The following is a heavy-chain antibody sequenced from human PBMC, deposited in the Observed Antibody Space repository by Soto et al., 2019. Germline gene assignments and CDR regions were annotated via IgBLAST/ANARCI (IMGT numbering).Heavy chain of an antibody. CDR3: ARDVVAAAGYYYYYGMDV. D-gene: IGHD6-13*01. CDR1: GGTFSSYA. Sequence: QVQLVQSGAEVKKPGSSVKVSCKASGGTFSSYAISWVRQAPGQGLEWMGGIIPIFGTANYAQKFQGRVTITADESTSTAYMELSSLRSEDTAVYYGARDVVAAAGYYYYYGMDVWGQGTTVTVS. V-gene: IGHV1-69*01. CDR2: IIPIFGTA. J-gene: IGHJ6*02.